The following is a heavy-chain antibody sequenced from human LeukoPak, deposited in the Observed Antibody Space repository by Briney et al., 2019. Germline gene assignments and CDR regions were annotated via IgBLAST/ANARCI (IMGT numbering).Heavy chain of an antibody. D-gene: IGHD6-6*01. CDR3: ARRDYSSSPFDY. CDR2: IYYSGST. Sequence: PSETLSLTCTVSGGSISSYYWGWIRQPPGKGLEWIGSIYYSGSTYYNPSLKSRVTISVDTSKNQFSLKLSSVTAADTAVYYCARRDYSSSPFDYWGQGTLVTVSS. J-gene: IGHJ4*02. CDR1: GGSISSYY. V-gene: IGHV4-39*01.